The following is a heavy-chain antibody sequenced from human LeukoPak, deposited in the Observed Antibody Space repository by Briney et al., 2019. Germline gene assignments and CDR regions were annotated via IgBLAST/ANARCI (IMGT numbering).Heavy chain of an antibody. Sequence: ASVKVSCKTSGYTFTNYAISWVRQAPGQGLEWMGSISPYNGNADYAQKLQGRVTMTTDTSTTTGYMELRGLRSDDTAIYYCARGWLQPCWYFDHWGRGTLVTVSS. CDR1: GYTFTNYA. V-gene: IGHV1-18*01. CDR3: ARGWLQPCWYFDH. J-gene: IGHJ2*01. CDR2: ISPYNGNA. D-gene: IGHD5-18*01.